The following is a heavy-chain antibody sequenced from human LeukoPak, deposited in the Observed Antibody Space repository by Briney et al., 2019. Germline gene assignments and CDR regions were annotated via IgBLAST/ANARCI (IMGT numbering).Heavy chain of an antibody. J-gene: IGHJ3*02. CDR1: GGTFSSYA. Sequence: SVKVSCKASGGTFSSYAISWVRQAPGQGLEWMGGIIPIFGTANYAQKFQGRVTITTDESTSTAYMELSSLRAEDTAVYYCAKDCGDLWDPIPGIWGQGTMVTVSS. CDR3: AKDCGDLWDPIPGI. CDR2: IIPIFGTA. V-gene: IGHV1-69*05. D-gene: IGHD1-26*01.